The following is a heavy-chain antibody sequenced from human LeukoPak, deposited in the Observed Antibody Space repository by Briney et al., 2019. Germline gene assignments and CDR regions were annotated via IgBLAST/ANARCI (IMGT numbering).Heavy chain of an antibody. V-gene: IGHV3-30*02. D-gene: IGHD2-21*01. CDR3: AKRRGEDYFDY. CDR1: GFTFRNYW. CDR2: IRYDGSNK. J-gene: IGHJ4*02. Sequence: GGSLRLSCGASGFTFRNYWMSWVRQTPGKGLEWVAFIRYDGSNKKYADAVTGRFTISRDNSKNTLYLQMNSLRPEDTAVYYCAKRRGEDYFDYWGQGTLVTVSS.